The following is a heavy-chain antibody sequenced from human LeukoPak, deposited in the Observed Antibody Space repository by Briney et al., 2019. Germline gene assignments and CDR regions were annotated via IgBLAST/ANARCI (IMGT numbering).Heavy chain of an antibody. CDR1: GGTFSSYT. CDR2: IIPILGIA. D-gene: IGHD2-2*01. J-gene: IGHJ6*03. CDR3: ARVPCSSTSCYRYYYYMDV. V-gene: IGHV1-69*02. Sequence: SVKLSCKASGGTFSSYTISWVRQAPGPGLEWMGRIIPILGIANYAQKFQGRVTITADKSTSTAYMELSSLRCEDTAVYYCARVPCSSTSCYRYYYYMDVWGKGTTVTVSS.